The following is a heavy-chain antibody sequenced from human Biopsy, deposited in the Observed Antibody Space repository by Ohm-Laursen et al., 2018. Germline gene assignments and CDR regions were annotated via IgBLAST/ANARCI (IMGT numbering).Heavy chain of an antibody. Sequence: SETLSLTCTVCGKTFSDYHWSWIRQPPGKGLEWIGQINQAGTTNYHPSLKSRVPISADASKYDFSLGLTSVSAADTAVYLCGNEVHGRDYWGLGAQVTVSS. D-gene: IGHD2-15*01. CDR1: GKTFSDYH. J-gene: IGHJ4*02. CDR2: INQAGTT. CDR3: GNEVHGRDY. V-gene: IGHV4-34*08.